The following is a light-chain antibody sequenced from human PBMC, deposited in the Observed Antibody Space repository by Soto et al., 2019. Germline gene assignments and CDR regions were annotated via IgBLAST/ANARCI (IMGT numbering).Light chain of an antibody. J-gene: IGKJ5*01. CDR2: AAS. Sequence: IQMAQSPSSLSASVVDRVTITCHASQSISSSLNWYQQKPGKAAQLLIYAASSLQSGVTSRLSGSGSGTDFTLTISSLQPEDFAIYYCQQTYSIPEITFGQGTRLEIK. CDR1: QSISSS. CDR3: QQTYSIPEIT. V-gene: IGKV1-39*01.